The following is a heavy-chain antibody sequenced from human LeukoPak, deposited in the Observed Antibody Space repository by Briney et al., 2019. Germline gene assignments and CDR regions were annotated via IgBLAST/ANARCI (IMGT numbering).Heavy chain of an antibody. CDR3: ARDLSFDWFPYYFDY. CDR1: GFSVSGIH. Sequence: GGSLRLSCVASGFSVSGIHMNWVRQAPGKDLEWVSGLYSGGATYYADSMGGRFTISRDNSKNTLYLQMNSLRAEDTAVYYCARDLSFDWFPYYFDYWGQGILVTVSS. J-gene: IGHJ4*02. V-gene: IGHV3-66*01. CDR2: LYSGGAT. D-gene: IGHD3-9*01.